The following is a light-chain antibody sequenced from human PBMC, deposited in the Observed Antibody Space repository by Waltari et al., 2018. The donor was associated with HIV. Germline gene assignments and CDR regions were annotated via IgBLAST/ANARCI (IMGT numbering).Light chain of an antibody. J-gene: IGKJ3*01. Sequence: EIILTQSPATLSVSPGESATLSCRASRTVSTDLAWYQQRPGQAPRLLIYSACTRASGVPARFSASGSGTEFTLTISSLQSEDFALYYCQEYNKWPPVTFGPGTRVDI. CDR3: QEYNKWPPVT. CDR2: SAC. V-gene: IGKV3-15*01. CDR1: RTVSTD.